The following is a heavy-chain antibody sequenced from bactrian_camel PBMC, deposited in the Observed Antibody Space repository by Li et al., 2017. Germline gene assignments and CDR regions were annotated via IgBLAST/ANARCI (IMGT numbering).Heavy chain of an antibody. CDR1: GDWACA. CDR2: LCHTGAS. J-gene: IGHJ6*01. V-gene: IGHV3S55*01. D-gene: IGHD5*01. CDR3: AADSNSREAVGKGWIPHGASFGY. Sequence: HVQLVESGGGSVQTGGSLKLSCRYSGDWACAAWFRQAPGKGREAVAFLCHTGASDYAETVQERFTISKDNAKNTLYLQMNSLKPEDSAMYYCAADSNSREAVGKGWIPHGASFGYWGQGTQVTVS.